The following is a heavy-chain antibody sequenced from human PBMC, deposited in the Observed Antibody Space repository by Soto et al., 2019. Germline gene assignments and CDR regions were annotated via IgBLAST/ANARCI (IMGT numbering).Heavy chain of an antibody. CDR2: ISYDGSNK. CDR1: GFTFSSYG. V-gene: IGHV3-30*03. Sequence: RRLSCAASGFTFSSYGMHWVRQAPGKGLEWVAVISYDGSNKYYADSVKGRFTISRDNSKNTLYLQMNSLRAEDTAVYYCASPTSDLLFWGQGTLVTVSS. D-gene: IGHD3-10*01. J-gene: IGHJ4*02. CDR3: ASPTSDLLF.